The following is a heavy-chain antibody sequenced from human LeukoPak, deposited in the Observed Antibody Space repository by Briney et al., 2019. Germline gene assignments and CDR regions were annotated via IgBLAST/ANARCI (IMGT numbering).Heavy chain of an antibody. V-gene: IGHV3-30*03. CDR1: GFTFSNYG. CDR3: ARDHIGYFDY. Sequence: GGSLRLSCAASGFTFSNYGMHWVRQAPGKGLEWVAVISYDGSNKNYGDSVKGRFTISRDNSKNTVYLQMNSLRAEDTAVYYCARDHIGYFDYWGQGTLVTVSS. CDR2: ISYDGSNK. D-gene: IGHD5-12*01. J-gene: IGHJ4*02.